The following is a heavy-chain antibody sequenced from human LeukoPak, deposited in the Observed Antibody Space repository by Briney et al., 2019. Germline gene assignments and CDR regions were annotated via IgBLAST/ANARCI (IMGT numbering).Heavy chain of an antibody. CDR2: ISGSGGST. CDR3: ARDLDGDYYYMDV. J-gene: IGHJ6*03. D-gene: IGHD1-1*01. V-gene: IGHV3-23*01. Sequence: GGSLRLSCAASGFTFSSYGMSWVRQAPGKGLEWVSAISGSGGSTYYADSVKGRFTISRDNSKNSLYLQMNSLRAEDTAVYYCARDLDGDYYYMDVWGKGTTVTVSS. CDR1: GFTFSSYG.